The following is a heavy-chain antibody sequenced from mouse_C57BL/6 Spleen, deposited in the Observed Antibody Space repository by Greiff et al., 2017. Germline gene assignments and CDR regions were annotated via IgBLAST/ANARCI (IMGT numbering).Heavy chain of an antibody. D-gene: IGHD1-1*01. CDR1: GYTFTDYN. J-gene: IGHJ4*01. CDR2: INPKNGGT. V-gene: IGHV1-22*01. CDR3: ARRVVATNYAMGY. Sequence: EVQLQQSGPELVKPGASVKMSCKASGYTFTDYNMHWVKQSPGKSLEWIGYINPKNGGTSYNKKFKGKATLTVNKSSSTAYMELRSLTSEESAVYDCARRVVATNYAMGYWGQGTSVTVAS.